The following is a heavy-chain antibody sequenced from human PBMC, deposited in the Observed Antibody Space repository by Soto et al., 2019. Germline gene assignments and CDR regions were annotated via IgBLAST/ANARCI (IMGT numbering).Heavy chain of an antibody. Sequence: SVKVSCKASGGTFSSYAISWVRQAPGQGLEWMGGIIPIFGTANYAQKFQGRVTITADESTSTAYMELSSLRSEDTAVYYCARLRIAAAVPNLFVPCGQATMVTFYS. D-gene: IGHD6-13*01. CDR2: IIPIFGTA. V-gene: IGHV1-69*13. J-gene: IGHJ5*02. CDR3: ARLRIAAAVPNLFVP. CDR1: GGTFSSYA.